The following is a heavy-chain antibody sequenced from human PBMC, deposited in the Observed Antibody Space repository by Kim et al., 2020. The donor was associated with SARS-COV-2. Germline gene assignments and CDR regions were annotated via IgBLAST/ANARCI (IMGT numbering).Heavy chain of an antibody. V-gene: IGHV4-61*01. CDR1: GGSVSSGSYY. CDR3: ARASNYYGSGSVDP. CDR2: IYYSGST. J-gene: IGHJ5*02. D-gene: IGHD3-10*01. Sequence: SETLSLTCTVSGGSVSSGSYYWSWIRQPPGKGLEWIGYIYYSGSTNYNPSLKSRVTISVDTSKNQFSLKLSSVTAADTAVYYCARASNYYGSGSVDPWGQGTLVTVSS.